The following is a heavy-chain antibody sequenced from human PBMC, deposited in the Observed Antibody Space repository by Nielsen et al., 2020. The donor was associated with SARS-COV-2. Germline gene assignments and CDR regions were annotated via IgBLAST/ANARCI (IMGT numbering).Heavy chain of an antibody. CDR3: ARLRDDGYYFDTGPYDY. J-gene: IGHJ4*02. Sequence: GALKISCAASGFIFSNYRMHWVRQAPGKGLVGVSHINPDDSKTTYADSVKGRFTISRDNAKNTLYLQMNGLRADDTAVYYCARLRDDGYYFDTGPYDYWGQGTLVTVSS. D-gene: IGHD3-22*01. CDR1: GFIFSNYR. V-gene: IGHV3-74*03. CDR2: INPDDSKT.